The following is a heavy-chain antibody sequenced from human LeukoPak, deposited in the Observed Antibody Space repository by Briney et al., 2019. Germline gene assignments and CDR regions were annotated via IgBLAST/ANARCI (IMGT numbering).Heavy chain of an antibody. D-gene: IGHD1-26*01. J-gene: IGHJ5*02. CDR1: GYTSTNYA. CDR3: ARVPFVVMGDTGNWFDP. Sequence: ASVKVSCKASGYTSTNYAMNWVRQAPGQGLEWMGWINTNTGNPTYAQGFTGRFVFSLDTLVSTAYLQIRSLKADDTAVYYCARVPFVVMGDTGNWFDPWGQGTLVTVSS. CDR2: INTNTGNP. V-gene: IGHV7-4-1*02.